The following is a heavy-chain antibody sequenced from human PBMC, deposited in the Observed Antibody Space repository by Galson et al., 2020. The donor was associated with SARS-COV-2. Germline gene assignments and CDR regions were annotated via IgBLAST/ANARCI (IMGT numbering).Heavy chain of an antibody. V-gene: IGHV3-33*01. CDR3: ARNTMIVVDDAFDI. Sequence: GGSLRLSCAASGFTFSSYGMHWVRQAPGKGLEWVAVIWYDGSNKYYADSVKGRFTIARDNSKNTLYLQMNSLRAEDTAVYYCARNTMIVVDDAFDIWGQGTMVTDSS. J-gene: IGHJ3*02. CDR1: GFTFSSYG. CDR2: IWYDGSNK. D-gene: IGHD3-22*01.